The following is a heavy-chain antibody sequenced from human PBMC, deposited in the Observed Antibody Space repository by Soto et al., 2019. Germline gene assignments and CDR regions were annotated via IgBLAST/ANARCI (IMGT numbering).Heavy chain of an antibody. CDR3: ARGRYGDY. CDR2: ISAHNRNT. D-gene: IGHD1-1*01. V-gene: IGHV1-18*01. CDR1: GYTFTTYG. J-gene: IGHJ4*02. Sequence: QVHLVQSGAEVRKPGASVKVSCKGSGYTFTTYGITWVRQAPGQGLEWMGWISAHNRNTNYAQKLQGRVTVTRDTSTSTAYMELRNLRSDDTAVYYCARGRYGDYWGQGALVTVSS.